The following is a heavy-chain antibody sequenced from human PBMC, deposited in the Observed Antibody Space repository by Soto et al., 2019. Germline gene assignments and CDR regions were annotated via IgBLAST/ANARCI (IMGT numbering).Heavy chain of an antibody. J-gene: IGHJ5*02. V-gene: IGHV1-46*01. Sequence: ASVKVSCKASGYTFTSYGISWVRQAPGQGLEWMGIINPSGDSTSYAQKFQGRVTMTRDTSTSTVYMELSSLRSEDTAVYYCARANTRSSWFDPWGQGTLVTVSS. CDR3: ARANTRSSWFDP. D-gene: IGHD6-6*01. CDR2: INPSGDST. CDR1: GYTFTSYG.